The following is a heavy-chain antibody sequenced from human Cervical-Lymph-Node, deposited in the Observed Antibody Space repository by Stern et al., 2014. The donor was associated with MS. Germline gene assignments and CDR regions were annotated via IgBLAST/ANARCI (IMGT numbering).Heavy chain of an antibody. D-gene: IGHD6-13*01. CDR2: IILILGTA. Sequence: QVPLVESGAEVQKPGSSVKVSCKASGGTFRSYAISWARQAPGQGLEWLGGIILILGTANYAQKFQGRVTITADESTSTAYMELSSLRSEDTAVYYCARDSSSWYGMDVWGQGTTVTVSS. J-gene: IGHJ6*02. CDR1: GGTFRSYA. V-gene: IGHV1-69*01. CDR3: ARDSSSWYGMDV.